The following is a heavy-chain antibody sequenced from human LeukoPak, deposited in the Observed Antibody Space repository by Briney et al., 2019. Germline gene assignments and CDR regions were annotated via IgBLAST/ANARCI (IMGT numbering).Heavy chain of an antibody. Sequence: GGSLRLSCAASGFTFSSYAMSWVRQAPGKGPEWVSAISGSGGSTFYADSVKGRFTISRDNSKNTLYLQMNSLRAEDTAVYYCAKVQMANYYDSSGDFDHWGQGTLVTVSS. CDR1: GFTFSSYA. CDR2: ISGSGGST. V-gene: IGHV3-23*01. CDR3: AKVQMANYYDSSGDFDH. D-gene: IGHD3-22*01. J-gene: IGHJ4*02.